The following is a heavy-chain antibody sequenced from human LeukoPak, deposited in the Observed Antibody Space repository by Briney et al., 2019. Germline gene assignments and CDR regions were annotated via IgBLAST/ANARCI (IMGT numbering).Heavy chain of an antibody. Sequence: PSETLSLTCTVSGGSISSGSYYWSWIRQPAGKGLEWIGRISTSGSTNYNPSLKSRVTISVDTSKNQFSLRLSSVTAADTAVYYCARDGQLVSSGWYEYFQHWGQGTLVSVSS. V-gene: IGHV4-61*02. CDR1: GGSISSGSYY. CDR3: ARDGQLVSSGWYEYFQH. D-gene: IGHD6-19*01. J-gene: IGHJ1*01. CDR2: ISTSGST.